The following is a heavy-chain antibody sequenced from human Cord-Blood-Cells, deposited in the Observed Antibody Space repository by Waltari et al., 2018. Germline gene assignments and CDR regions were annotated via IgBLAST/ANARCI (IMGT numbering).Heavy chain of an antibody. V-gene: IGHV4-4*07. Sequence: QVQLQESGPGLVKPSETLSLTCTVSGGSISSNYWSWIRQPAGKGLEWIGRIYTSGSTNYNPSLKSRVTMSVDTSKNQFSLKLSSVTAADTAVYYCARDASSIAARDAFDIWGQGTMVTVSS. CDR3: ARDASSIAARDAFDI. CDR2: IYTSGST. CDR1: GGSISSNY. J-gene: IGHJ3*02. D-gene: IGHD6-6*01.